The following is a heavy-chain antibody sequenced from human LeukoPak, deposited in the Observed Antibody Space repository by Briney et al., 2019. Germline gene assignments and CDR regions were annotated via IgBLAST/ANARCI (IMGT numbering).Heavy chain of an antibody. D-gene: IGHD6-19*01. CDR3: AKGALPGIAVAGDY. Sequence: GGSLRLSCAASGFTFDDYAMHWVRQAPGKGLEWVSGTSWNSGSIGYADSVKGRFTISRDNAKNSLYLQMNSLRAEDTALYYCAKGALPGIAVAGDYWGQGTLVTVSS. CDR1: GFTFDDYA. J-gene: IGHJ4*02. CDR2: TSWNSGSI. V-gene: IGHV3-9*01.